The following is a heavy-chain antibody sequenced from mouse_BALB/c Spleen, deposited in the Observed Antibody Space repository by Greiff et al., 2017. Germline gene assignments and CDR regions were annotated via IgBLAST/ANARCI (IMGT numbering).Heavy chain of an antibody. CDR2: ISNGGGST. CDR3: ARCTSYAMDY. CDR1: GFTFSSYT. J-gene: IGHJ4*01. V-gene: IGHV5-12-2*01. Sequence: EVMLVESGGGLVQPGGSLKLSCAASGFTFSSYTMSWVRQTPEKRLEWVAYISNGGGSTYYPDTVKGRFTISRDNAKNTLYLQMSSLKSEDTAMYYCARCTSYAMDYWGQGTSVTVSS. D-gene: IGHD2-14*01.